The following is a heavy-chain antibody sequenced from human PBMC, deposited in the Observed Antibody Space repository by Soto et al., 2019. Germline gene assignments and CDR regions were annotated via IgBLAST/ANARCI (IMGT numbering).Heavy chain of an antibody. CDR3: VRHGAYRREGYLLGGMYV. CDR1: GASITTNNYY. Sequence: PSETLSLTCTVSGASITTNNYYWGCLRQPPGKGLEWIATISYSGTTYYNPSLKSRVTISVDTSKNQFSLRLNSVTAADTAVYFCVRHGAYRREGYLLGGMYVCGQGTTVTGSS. D-gene: IGHD2-15*01. CDR2: ISYSGTT. V-gene: IGHV4-39*01. J-gene: IGHJ6*02.